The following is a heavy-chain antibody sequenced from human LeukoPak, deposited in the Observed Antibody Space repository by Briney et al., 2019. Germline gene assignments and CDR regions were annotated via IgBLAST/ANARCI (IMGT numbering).Heavy chain of an antibody. D-gene: IGHD2-21*02. V-gene: IGHV3-7*04. J-gene: IGHJ5*01. CDR3: SRGDDFSADS. CDR2: IHPDGIEK. CDR1: GFTFRTYW. Sequence: GGSLRLSCAASGFTFRTYWMSWVRRAPGKGLEWVANIHPDGIEKYHVDSVKGRFTIFRDNATNLLYLQMSSMRAADTAVYYCSRGDDFSADSWGQGTLVTVSS.